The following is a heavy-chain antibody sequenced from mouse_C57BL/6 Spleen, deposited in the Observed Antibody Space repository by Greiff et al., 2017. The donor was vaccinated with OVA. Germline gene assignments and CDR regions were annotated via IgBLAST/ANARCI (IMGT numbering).Heavy chain of an antibody. J-gene: IGHJ1*03. CDR2: INPSNGGT. CDR1: GYTFTSYW. V-gene: IGHV1-53*01. Sequence: QVQLQQPGTELVKPGASVKLSCKASGYTFTSYWMHWVKQRPGQGLEWIGNINPSNGGTNYNEKFKSKATLTVDKSSSTAYMQLSSLTCEETAVYSAAREDDSGDGCYFDVWGTGTTVTVSS. CDR3: AREDDSGDGCYFDV. D-gene: IGHD2-13*01.